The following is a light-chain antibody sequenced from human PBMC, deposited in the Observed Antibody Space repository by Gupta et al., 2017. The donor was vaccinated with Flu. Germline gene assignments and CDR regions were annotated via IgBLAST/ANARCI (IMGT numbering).Light chain of an antibody. CDR2: GNS. CDR1: SPNIGAGYD. J-gene: IGLJ1*01. CDR3: QSYDSSLSGFYV. V-gene: IGLV1-40*01. Sequence: QSVLTQPPSVSGAPGQRVTISCTGSSPNIGAGYDVHWYQQLPGTAPKLLIYGNSNRPSGGPDRFSGSKSGTSASLAITGLQAEDEADYYCQSYDSSLSGFYVFGTGTKVTVL.